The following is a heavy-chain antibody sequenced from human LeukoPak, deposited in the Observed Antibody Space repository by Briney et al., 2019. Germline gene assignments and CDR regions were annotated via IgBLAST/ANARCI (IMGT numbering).Heavy chain of an antibody. V-gene: IGHV4-39*01. J-gene: IGHJ4*02. Sequence: PSETLSLTCTVSGGPPSTSSTHWCWVRQPPGKGLEWIGGIYYSGSTYYSPSLKSRVTISVDTSKNQFSLWPTSVTAADTAVYYCVTALTRDSSGWYVIDYWGQGTLVTVSS. CDR1: GGPPSTSSTH. CDR3: VTALTRDSSGWYVIDY. CDR2: IYYSGST. D-gene: IGHD6-19*01.